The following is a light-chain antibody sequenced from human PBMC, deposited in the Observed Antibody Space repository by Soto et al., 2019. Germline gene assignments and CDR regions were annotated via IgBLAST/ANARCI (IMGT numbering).Light chain of an antibody. CDR2: DVS. CDR1: QSITNY. CDR3: QQRSNWPQIT. V-gene: IGKV3-11*01. J-gene: IGKJ5*01. Sequence: EMVLTQSPATLSFSPGEGATLSCLHRQSITNYLAWYQQKPGQAPRLLIYDVSNRATGIPARFSGSGSGTDITLTIGSLEPEDFAVYYCQQRSNWPQITFGQGTRLEIK.